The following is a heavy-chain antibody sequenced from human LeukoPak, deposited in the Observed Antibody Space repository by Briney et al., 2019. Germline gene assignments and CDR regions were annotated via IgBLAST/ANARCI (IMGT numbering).Heavy chain of an antibody. D-gene: IGHD2-21*02. CDR3: ARDGEYCGGDCYSGLSN. J-gene: IGHJ4*02. V-gene: IGHV4-59*01. CDR1: GGSISNYY. CDR2: IYYSGST. Sequence: SETLSLTCTVSGGSISNYYWSWIRQSPEKGLEWIGYIYYSGSTNYNPSLKSRVTISLDMSNNQFSLKLTSVTPADTAVYYCARDGEYCGGDCYSGLSNWGQGTLVTVSS.